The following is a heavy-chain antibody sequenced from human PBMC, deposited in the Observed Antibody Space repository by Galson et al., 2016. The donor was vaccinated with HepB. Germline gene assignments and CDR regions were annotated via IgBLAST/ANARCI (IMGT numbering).Heavy chain of an antibody. CDR2: VYYSGST. CDR3: ACADTGRDCYSYGMDV. Sequence: SETLSLTCNVSGGSITSVGFYWSWIRQHPGKGLEWIGSVYYSGSTYYNPSLKSRVTISVDTSKNQFSLQLNSVTAADTAVYYCACADTGRDCYSYGMDVWGQGTTATVSS. V-gene: IGHV4-39*01. J-gene: IGHJ6*02. D-gene: IGHD5-18*01. CDR1: GGSITSVGFY.